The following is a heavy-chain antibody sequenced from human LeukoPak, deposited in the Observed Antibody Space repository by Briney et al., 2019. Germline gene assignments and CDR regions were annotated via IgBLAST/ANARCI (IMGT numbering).Heavy chain of an antibody. V-gene: IGHV4-38-2*01. CDR1: GYSISSGYY. D-gene: IGHD3-10*01. CDR2: IYHSGST. CDR3: ARLWFGEDY. J-gene: IGHJ4*02. Sequence: SETLSLTCAVSGYSISSGYYWGWIRQPPGKGLEWIGSIYHSGSTYYNPSLKSRVTISVDTSKNQFSLKLSSVTAADTAVYYCARLWFGEDYWGQGTLVTVSS.